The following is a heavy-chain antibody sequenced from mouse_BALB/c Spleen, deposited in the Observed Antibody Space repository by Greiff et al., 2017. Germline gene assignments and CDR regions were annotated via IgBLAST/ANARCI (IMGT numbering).Heavy chain of an antibody. CDR3: ARQLGLTWFAY. J-gene: IGHJ3*01. D-gene: IGHD3-1*01. V-gene: IGHV5-12-1*01. Sequence: EVKLVESGGDLVKPGGSLKLSCAASGFAFSSYDMSWVRQTPEKRLEWVAYISSGGGSTYYPDTVKGRFTISRDNAKNTLYLQMSSLKSEDTAMYYCARQLGLTWFAYWGQGTLVTVSA. CDR1: GFAFSSYD. CDR2: ISSGGGST.